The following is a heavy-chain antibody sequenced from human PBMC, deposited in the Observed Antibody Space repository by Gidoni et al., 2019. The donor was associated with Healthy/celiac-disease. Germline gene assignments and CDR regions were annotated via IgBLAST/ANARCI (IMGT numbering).Heavy chain of an antibody. CDR1: GFTFSSYA. D-gene: IGHD2-2*02. J-gene: IGHJ5*02. CDR3: AKCGSVVPAAISWFDP. Sequence: EVQLLESGGGLVQPGGSLRLFCAASGFTFSSYAMSWVRQAPGKGLEWVSAISGSGGSTYYADSVKGRFTISRDNSKNTLYLQMNSLRAEDTAVYYCAKCGSVVPAAISWFDPWGQGTLVTVFS. CDR2: ISGSGGST. V-gene: IGHV3-23*01.